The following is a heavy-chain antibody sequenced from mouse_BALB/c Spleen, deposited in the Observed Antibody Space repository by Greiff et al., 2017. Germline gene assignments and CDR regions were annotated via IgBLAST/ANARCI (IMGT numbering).Heavy chain of an antibody. J-gene: IGHJ2*01. Sequence: KQPGSELVRPGASVKLSCKASGYTFTSYWMHWVKQRPGQGLEWIGNIYPGSGSTNYDEKFKSKATLTVDTSSSTAYMQLSSLTSEDSAVYYCTRSGYGYWGQGTTLTVSS. V-gene: IGHV1S22*01. CDR2: IYPGSGST. CDR1: GYTFTSYW. D-gene: IGHD3-2*02. CDR3: TRSGYGY.